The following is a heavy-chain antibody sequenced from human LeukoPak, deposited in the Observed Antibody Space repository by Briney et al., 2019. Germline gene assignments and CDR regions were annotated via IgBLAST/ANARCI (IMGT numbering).Heavy chain of an antibody. V-gene: IGHV3-7*01. D-gene: IGHD6-13*01. CDR1: GFTFSSYW. CDR3: ARGGRFIAAAEENY. CDR2: IKQDGSEK. J-gene: IGHJ4*02. Sequence: TGGSLRLSCAASGFTFSSYWMSWVRQAPGKGLEWVANIKQDGSEKYYVDSVKGRFTISRDNAKNSLYLQMNSLRAEDTAVYYCARGGRFIAAAEENYWGQGTLVTVSS.